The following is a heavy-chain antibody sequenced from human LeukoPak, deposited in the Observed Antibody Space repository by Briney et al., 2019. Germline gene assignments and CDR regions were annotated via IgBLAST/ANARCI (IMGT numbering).Heavy chain of an antibody. CDR2: IFITGPG. J-gene: IGHJ5*02. CDR3: AGSWNAERSFDP. D-gene: IGHD1-1*01. Sequence: SETLSLTCTVSGASINSSPYYWTWIRQPAGKGLEWIGHIFITGPGSYNPSLRSRVTISRDTSKNEFSLSLNSVTAADTAVYYCAGSWNAERSFDPWGQGTLVTVSS. V-gene: IGHV4-61*09. CDR1: GASINSSPYY.